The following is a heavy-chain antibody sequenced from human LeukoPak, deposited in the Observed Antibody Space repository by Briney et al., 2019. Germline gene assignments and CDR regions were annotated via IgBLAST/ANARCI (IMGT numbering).Heavy chain of an antibody. V-gene: IGHV1-2*02. J-gene: IGHJ4*02. Sequence: VASVKVSCKASGYTFTDYYMHWVRQAPGQGFEWMGWINPNSGDTNYAQEFQGRVTMTRDTSISTAHMELSRLRSDDTAVYYCARANFLYCSSTTCLFDYWGQGTLVIVSS. CDR2: INPNSGDT. CDR1: GYTFTDYY. D-gene: IGHD2-2*01. CDR3: ARANFLYCSSTTCLFDY.